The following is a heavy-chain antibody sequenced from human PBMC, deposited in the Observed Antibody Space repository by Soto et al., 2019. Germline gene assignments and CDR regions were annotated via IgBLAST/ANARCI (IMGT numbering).Heavy chain of an antibody. Sequence: SGPTLVNPTQTLTLTCTFSGFSLSTSGMCASWIRQPPGKALEWLALIDWDDDKYYSTSLKARLTISKDTSKNQVVLTMTNMDPVDTATYYCARIYYYGSGSYYDYWGQGTLVTVSS. CDR2: IDWDDDK. CDR3: ARIYYYGSGSYYDY. CDR1: GFSLSTSGMC. V-gene: IGHV2-70*01. D-gene: IGHD3-10*01. J-gene: IGHJ4*02.